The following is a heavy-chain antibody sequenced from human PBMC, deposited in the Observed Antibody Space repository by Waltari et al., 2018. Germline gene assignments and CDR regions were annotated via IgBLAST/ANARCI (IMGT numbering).Heavy chain of an antibody. D-gene: IGHD3-22*01. CDR1: GGPISDSYS. CDR3: AGSFITVLDY. V-gene: IGHV4-38-2*01. Sequence: QVQLQESGPGLVKPSETLSLTCAVSGGPISDSYSWNWIRQLPGKGLEWIGNIYGNSANTYNNPSLKSRVTISKDTSKNQFFLKLSSVTAADTAVYYCAGSFITVLDYWGQGVLVTVSS. J-gene: IGHJ4*02. CDR2: IYGNSANT.